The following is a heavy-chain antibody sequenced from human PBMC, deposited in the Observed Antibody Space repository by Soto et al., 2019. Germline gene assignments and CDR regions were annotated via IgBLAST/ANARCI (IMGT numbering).Heavy chain of an antibody. Sequence: QAQLVQSGAEVKKPGASVKVSCKASGYTFYSHSISWVRQAPGQGLEWMGRISAGNINTKYAQKFRGRVTMTTDTSTSTVYMELRNLRSDDTAVYYCARCIQEDYYYGMDVWGQGTTVTVSS. CDR1: GYTFYSHS. CDR3: ARCIQEDYYYGMDV. CDR2: ISAGNINT. D-gene: IGHD5-18*01. J-gene: IGHJ6*02. V-gene: IGHV1-18*01.